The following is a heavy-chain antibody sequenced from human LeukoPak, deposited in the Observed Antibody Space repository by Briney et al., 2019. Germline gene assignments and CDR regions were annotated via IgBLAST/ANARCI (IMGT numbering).Heavy chain of an antibody. Sequence: SETLSLTCTVSGGSISSSSYYWGWIRQPPGKGLEWIANIYYSGSSYYNPSLKSRVTISVDTSKNQFSLKLSSVTAADTAVYYCARDRLQLQSWGQGTLVTVSS. CDR2: IYYSGSS. V-gene: IGHV4-39*07. D-gene: IGHD1-1*01. J-gene: IGHJ5*02. CDR1: GGSISSSSYY. CDR3: ARDRLQLQS.